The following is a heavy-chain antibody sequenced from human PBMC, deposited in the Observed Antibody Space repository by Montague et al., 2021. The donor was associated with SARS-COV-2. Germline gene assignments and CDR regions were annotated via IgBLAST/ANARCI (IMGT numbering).Heavy chain of an antibody. D-gene: IGHD3-3*01. V-gene: IGHV4-31*03. J-gene: IGHJ4*02. CDR3: ARGGTIFGVVTFPLDY. CDR2: IYYSGST. CDR1: GGSISSGGYY. Sequence: TLSLTCTVSGGSISSGGYYWSWLRQHPGKGLEWIGYIYYSGSTYYNPSLKSRVTISVDTSKNQFSLKLSSVTAADTAVYYCARGGTIFGVVTFPLDYWGQGTLVTVSS.